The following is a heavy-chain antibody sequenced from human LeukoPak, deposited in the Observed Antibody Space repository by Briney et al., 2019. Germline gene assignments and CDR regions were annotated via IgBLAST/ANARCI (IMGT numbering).Heavy chain of an antibody. V-gene: IGHV4-61*02. CDR1: GGSISSGSYY. Sequence: SETLSLTCTVSGGSISSGSYYWSWIRQPAGKGLEWIGRIYTSGSTNYNPSLKSRVTMPVDTSKNQFSLKLSSVTAADTAVYYCARDRPDYYDSSGYYLVGAFDIWGQGTMVTVSS. CDR2: IYTSGST. D-gene: IGHD3-22*01. J-gene: IGHJ3*02. CDR3: ARDRPDYYDSSGYYLVGAFDI.